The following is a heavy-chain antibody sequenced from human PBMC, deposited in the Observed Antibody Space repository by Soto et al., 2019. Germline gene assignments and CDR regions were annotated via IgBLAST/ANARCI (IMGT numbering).Heavy chain of an antibody. CDR1: GFVFSTYS. V-gene: IGHV3-48*02. J-gene: IGHJ4*02. CDR2: ISSSSSTI. CDR3: ERPAGRVDYFDY. D-gene: IGHD2-15*01. Sequence: EVQLVESGGGLVQPGGSLRLSCAASGFVFSTYSMNWVRQAPGKGLEWVSYISSSSSTIYYADSVQGRFNISRDNAKNSLYLQVNSLRDEDTAVYYGERPAGRVDYFDYWGQGTLVTVSS.